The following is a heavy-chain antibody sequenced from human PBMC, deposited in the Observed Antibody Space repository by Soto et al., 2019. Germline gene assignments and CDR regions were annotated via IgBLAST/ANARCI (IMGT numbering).Heavy chain of an antibody. CDR3: AIAAAGTSFDY. J-gene: IGHJ4*02. D-gene: IGHD6-13*01. V-gene: IGHV4-34*01. CDR1: GGSFSGYY. CDR2: INHSGST. Sequence: PSETLSLTCAVYGGSFSGYYWSWIRQPPGKGLEWIGEINHSGSTNYNPSLKSRVTISVDKSKNQFSLKLSSVTAADTAVYYCAIAAAGTSFDYWGQGTLVTVSS.